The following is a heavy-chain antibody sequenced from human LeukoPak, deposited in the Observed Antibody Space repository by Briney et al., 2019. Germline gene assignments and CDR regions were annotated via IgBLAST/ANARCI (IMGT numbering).Heavy chain of an antibody. D-gene: IGHD6-19*01. V-gene: IGHV4-34*01. CDR2: INHSGST. CDR1: GGSFSGYY. J-gene: IGHJ4*02. CDR3: ARRRDGTVAGTPADY. Sequence: PSETLSLTCAVYGGSFSGYYWSWIRQPPGKGLEWIGEINHSGSTNYNPSLKSRVTISVDTSKNQFSLKLSSVTAADTAVYYCARRRDGTVAGTPADYWGQGTLVTVPS.